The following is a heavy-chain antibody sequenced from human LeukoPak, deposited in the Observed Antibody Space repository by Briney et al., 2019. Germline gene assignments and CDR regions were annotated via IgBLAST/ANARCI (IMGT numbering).Heavy chain of an antibody. CDR2: IYYSGST. D-gene: IGHD3-3*01. V-gene: IGHV4-30-4*08. Sequence: PSETLSLTCTVSGGSISSGDYYWSWIRQPPGKGLEWIGYIYYSGSTYYNPSLKSRVTISVDTSKNQFSLKLSSVTAADTAVYYCARVVSASRITIFGVVIDYFDYWGQGTLVTVSS. CDR3: ARVVSASRITIFGVVIDYFDY. CDR1: GGSISSGDYY. J-gene: IGHJ4*02.